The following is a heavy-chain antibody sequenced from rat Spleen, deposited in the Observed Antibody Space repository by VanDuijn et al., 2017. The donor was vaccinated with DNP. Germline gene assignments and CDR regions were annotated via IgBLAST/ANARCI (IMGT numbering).Heavy chain of an antibody. CDR1: GFTFSDYY. CDR2: ISYEVSST. CDR3: ARLLNYGSRRDY. J-gene: IGHJ2*01. D-gene: IGHD1-3*01. Sequence: EVQLVESGGGLVQPGRSLKLSCAASGFTFSDYYMAWVRQAPKKGLEWVASISYEVSSTYYGDSVKGRFTISRDNAKSTLYLQMNSLRSEDTATYYCARLLNYGSRRDYWGQGVMVTVSS. V-gene: IGHV5-22*01.